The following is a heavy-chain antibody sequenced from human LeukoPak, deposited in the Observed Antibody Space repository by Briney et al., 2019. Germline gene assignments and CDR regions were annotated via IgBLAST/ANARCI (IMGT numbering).Heavy chain of an antibody. J-gene: IGHJ4*02. V-gene: IGHV1-18*04. CDR1: GYIFTTYG. Sequence: ASVKVSCKTSGYIFTTYGITWVRQAPGQGLEWMGWISAYNGNTAYAQKFQGRVTVTTDTSTRTASMDLRSLRSDDTAVYYCAIVDTTVGFDYWGQGTLVTVSS. CDR3: AIVDTTVGFDY. D-gene: IGHD5-18*01. CDR2: ISAYNGNT.